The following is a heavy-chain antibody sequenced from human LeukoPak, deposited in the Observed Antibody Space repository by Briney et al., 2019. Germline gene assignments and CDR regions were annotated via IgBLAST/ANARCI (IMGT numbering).Heavy chain of an antibody. CDR3: APGWLHSKSPTRDY. J-gene: IGHJ4*02. V-gene: IGHV1-69*04. D-gene: IGHD5-24*01. CDR2: IIPILGIA. CDR1: GGTFSSYA. Sequence: SVKVSCKASGGTFSSYAISWVRQAPGQGLEWMGRIIPILGIANYAQKFQGRVTITADKSTSTAYMELSSLRSEDTAVYYCAPGWLHSKSPTRDYRGQGTLVTVSS.